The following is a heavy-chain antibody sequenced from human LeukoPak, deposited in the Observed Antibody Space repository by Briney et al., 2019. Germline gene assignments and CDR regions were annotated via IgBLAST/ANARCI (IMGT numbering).Heavy chain of an antibody. D-gene: IGHD3-10*01. Sequence: GSLRLSCAASGFTVSSNYMSWVRQAPGKGLEWVSVIYSGGDTYYADSVKGRFTISRDNAKNSLYLQMNSLRAEDTAVYYCARSPRSLIWFGDEDYWGQGTLVTVSS. CDR1: GFTVSSNY. CDR3: ARSPRSLIWFGDEDY. CDR2: IYSGGDT. J-gene: IGHJ4*02. V-gene: IGHV3-53*01.